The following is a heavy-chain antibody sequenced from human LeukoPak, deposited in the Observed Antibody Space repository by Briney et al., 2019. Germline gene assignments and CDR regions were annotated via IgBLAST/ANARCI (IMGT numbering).Heavy chain of an antibody. CDR1: GGSISSGGYY. D-gene: IGHD3-22*01. J-gene: IGHJ4*02. Sequence: SQTLSLTCTVSGGSISSGGYYWSWIRQHPGKGLEWIGYIYYSGSTYYNPSLKSRVTITVDTSKNQFSLKLSSVTAADTAVYYCARVERYYYDSSGYSFDYWGQGTLVTVSS. CDR2: IYYSGST. V-gene: IGHV4-31*03. CDR3: ARVERYYYDSSGYSFDY.